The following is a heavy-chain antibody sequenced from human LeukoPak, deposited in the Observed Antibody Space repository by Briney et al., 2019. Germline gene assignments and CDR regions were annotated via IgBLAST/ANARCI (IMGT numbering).Heavy chain of an antibody. CDR2: INPSGGST. V-gene: IGHV1-46*01. CDR1: GYTFTSYY. Sequence: ASVKVSCKASGYTFTSYYMHWVRQAPGQGLEWMGIINPSGGSTSYAQKFQGRVTMTRDTSTSTVYMELSSLRSEDTAVYYCARVWSPKYYYYYMDVWGKGTTVTVPS. CDR3: ARVWSPKYYYYYMDV. J-gene: IGHJ6*03. D-gene: IGHD3-10*01.